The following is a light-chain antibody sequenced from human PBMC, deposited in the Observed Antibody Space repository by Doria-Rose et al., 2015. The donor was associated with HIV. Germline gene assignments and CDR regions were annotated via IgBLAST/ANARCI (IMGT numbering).Light chain of an antibody. CDR3: HQYGTSWT. V-gene: IGKV3-20*01. J-gene: IGKJ1*01. CDR2: DGS. Sequence: DIVMNQSPGTLSLSPGERATLSCRASQSFSSTYLAWYQQKPGQAPSLLIYDGSTRATGIPDRVSASGSGTDFTLTINRLEPEDFALYYCHQYGTSWTFGQGTKVEI. CDR1: QSFSSTY.